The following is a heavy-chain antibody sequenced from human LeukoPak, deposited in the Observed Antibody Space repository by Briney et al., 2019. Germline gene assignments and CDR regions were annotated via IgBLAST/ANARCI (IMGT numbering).Heavy chain of an antibody. D-gene: IGHD3-9*01. J-gene: IGHJ4*02. Sequence: KNSETLSLTCTVSGYSISSGYYWGWIRQPPGKGLEWIGSIYHSGSTYYNPSLKSRVTISVDTSKNQFSLKLSSVTAADTAVYYCASNDILTGYYKRDYFDYWGQGTLVTVSS. CDR3: ASNDILTGYYKRDYFDY. CDR1: GYSISSGYY. CDR2: IYHSGST. V-gene: IGHV4-38-2*02.